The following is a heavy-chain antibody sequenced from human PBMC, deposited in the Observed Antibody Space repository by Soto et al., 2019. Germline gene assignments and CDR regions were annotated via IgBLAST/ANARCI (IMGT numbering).Heavy chain of an antibody. Sequence: PGGSLRLSCAASGFTFSSYGMHWVRQAPGKGLEWVAVIWYDGSNKYYADSVKGRFTISRDSSKNTLYLQMNSLRAEDTAVYYCARDWYDFWSGYYPFYYYYGMDVWGQGTTVTVSS. J-gene: IGHJ6*02. CDR3: ARDWYDFWSGYYPFYYYYGMDV. D-gene: IGHD3-3*01. V-gene: IGHV3-33*01. CDR2: IWYDGSNK. CDR1: GFTFSSYG.